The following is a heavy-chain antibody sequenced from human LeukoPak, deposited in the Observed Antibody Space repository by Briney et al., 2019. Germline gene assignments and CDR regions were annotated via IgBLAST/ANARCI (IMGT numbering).Heavy chain of an antibody. Sequence: SETLSLTCTVFGGSISSSSYYWGWIRQPPGKGLEWIGSIYYSWSTYYNPSLKSRVTISVDTSKNQFSLKLSSVTAADTAVYYCARRGGGYDVDYWGQGTLVTVSS. CDR2: IYYSWST. CDR3: ARRGGGYDVDY. CDR1: GGSISSSSYY. V-gene: IGHV4-39*01. J-gene: IGHJ4*02. D-gene: IGHD5-12*01.